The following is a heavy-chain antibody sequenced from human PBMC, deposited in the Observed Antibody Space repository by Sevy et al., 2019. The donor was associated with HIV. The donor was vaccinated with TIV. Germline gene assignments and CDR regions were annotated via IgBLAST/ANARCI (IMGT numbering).Heavy chain of an antibody. J-gene: IGHJ4*02. Sequence: ASVKVSCKASGGTFSSYAISWVRQAPGQGLEWMGGIIPIFGTANYARKFQGRVTITADESTSTAYMELSSLRSEDTAVYYCARGARGYSGYDSCYFDYWGQGTLVTVSS. CDR3: ARGARGYSGYDSCYFDY. CDR1: GGTFSSYA. V-gene: IGHV1-69*13. D-gene: IGHD5-12*01. CDR2: IIPIFGTA.